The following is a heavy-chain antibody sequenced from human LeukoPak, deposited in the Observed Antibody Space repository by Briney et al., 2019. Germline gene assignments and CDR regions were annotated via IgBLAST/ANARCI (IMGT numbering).Heavy chain of an antibody. J-gene: IGHJ4*02. CDR2: ISGSGGST. V-gene: IGHV3-23*01. D-gene: IGHD2-15*01. Sequence: GGSLRLSCAASGFTFSSYAMSWVRQAPGKGLEWVSAISGSGGSTYYADSVKGRFTISRDNSKNTLFLQMNSLRAEDTAVYYCASQYCSGGSCYQGTSNYWGQGTLVTVSS. CDR3: ASQYCSGGSCYQGTSNY. CDR1: GFTFSSYA.